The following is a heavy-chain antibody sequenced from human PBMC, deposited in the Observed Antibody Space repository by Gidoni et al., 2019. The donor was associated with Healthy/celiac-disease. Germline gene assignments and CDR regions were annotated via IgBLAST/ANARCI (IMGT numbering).Heavy chain of an antibody. J-gene: IGHJ5*02. D-gene: IGHD1-7*01. CDR2: ISGSGGST. Sequence: VQLLESGGGLVQTGGSLRLSCAAPGFTFSSYAISWVRQAPGKGLEWVSAISGSGGSTYYADSVKGRFTISRDNSKNTLYLQMNSLRAEDTAVYYCAKDWDEYNWNYVGLSWFDPWGQGTLVTVSS. V-gene: IGHV3-23*01. CDR1: GFTFSSYA. CDR3: AKDWDEYNWNYVGLSWFDP.